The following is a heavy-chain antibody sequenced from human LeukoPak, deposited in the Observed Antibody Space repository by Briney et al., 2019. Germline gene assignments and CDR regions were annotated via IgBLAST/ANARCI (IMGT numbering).Heavy chain of an antibody. D-gene: IGHD6-19*01. CDR3: ARDLLGSSGWSNWFDP. CDR1: GFTFSSYW. J-gene: IGHJ5*02. V-gene: IGHV3-7*01. CDR2: IKRDGSEK. Sequence: GGSLRLSCAASGFTFSSYWMSWVRQAPGKGLEWVANIKRDGSEKYYVDSVKGRFTISRDNAKNSLYLQMNSLRAEDTAVYYCARDLLGSSGWSNWFDPWGQGTLVTVSS.